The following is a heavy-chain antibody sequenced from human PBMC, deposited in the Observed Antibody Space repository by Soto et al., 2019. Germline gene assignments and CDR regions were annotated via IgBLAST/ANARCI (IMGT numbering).Heavy chain of an antibody. CDR3: ARAAVHSGWYHDH. V-gene: IGHV4-59*01. CDR2: FYASGAT. J-gene: IGHJ4*02. D-gene: IGHD6-19*01. CDR1: GGSISTYY. Sequence: PSETLSLTCTVSGGSISTYYWSWIRQPPGGTLEWIGYFYASGATTYNPSLESRVTMSVDMPNNEFSLELTSVTAADTGIYYCARAAVHSGWYHDHWGQGIPVTVSS.